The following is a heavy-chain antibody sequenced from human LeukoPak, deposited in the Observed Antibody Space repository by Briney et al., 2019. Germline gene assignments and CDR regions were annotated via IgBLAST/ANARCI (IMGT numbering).Heavy chain of an antibody. J-gene: IGHJ5*02. V-gene: IGHV1-24*01. D-gene: IGHD6-13*01. CDR2: FDPEDGET. Sequence: ASVKVSCKVSGYTLTELSMHWVRQAPGKGLEGMGGFDPEDGETIYAQKFQGRVTINEDTSTDTAYMELSSLRSEDTAVYYCATKPFKYSSSKNHWFDPWGQGTLVTVSS. CDR1: GYTLTELS. CDR3: ATKPFKYSSSKNHWFDP.